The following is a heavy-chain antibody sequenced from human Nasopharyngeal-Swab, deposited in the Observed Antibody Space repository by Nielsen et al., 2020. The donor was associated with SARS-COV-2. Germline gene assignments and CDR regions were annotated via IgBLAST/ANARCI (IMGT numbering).Heavy chain of an antibody. V-gene: IGHV3-30-3*01. CDR2: ISYDGSNK. CDR1: GFTFSSYA. CDR3: ARAVGGSYLYGMDV. D-gene: IGHD1-26*01. Sequence: GESLKISCAASGFTFSSYAMHWVRQAPGKGLEWVAVISYDGSNKYYADSVKGRFTTSRDNSKNTLYLQMNSLRAEDTAVYYCARAVGGSYLYGMDVWGQGTTVTVSS. J-gene: IGHJ6*02.